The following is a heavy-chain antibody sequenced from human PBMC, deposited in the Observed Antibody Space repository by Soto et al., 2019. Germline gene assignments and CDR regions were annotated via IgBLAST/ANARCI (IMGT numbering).Heavy chain of an antibody. J-gene: IGHJ6*02. Sequence: SETLSLTCAVYGGSFSGYYWSWIRQPPGKGLEWIGYIYYSGSTNYNPSLKSRVTISVDTSKNQFSLKLSSVTAADTAVYYCARDAPRFVRFLEWLPPGYYYGMDVWGQGTTVTVSS. CDR1: GGSFSGYY. CDR2: IYYSGST. D-gene: IGHD3-3*01. V-gene: IGHV4-59*01. CDR3: ARDAPRFVRFLEWLPPGYYYGMDV.